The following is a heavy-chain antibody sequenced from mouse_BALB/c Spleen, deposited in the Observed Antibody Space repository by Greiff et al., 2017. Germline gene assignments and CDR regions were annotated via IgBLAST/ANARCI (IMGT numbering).Heavy chain of an antibody. J-gene: IGHJ3*01. V-gene: IGHV2-2*02. D-gene: IGHD1-1*01. CDR2: IWSGGST. CDR1: GFSLTSYG. CDR3: AYYGSSFAY. Sequence: VKVEESGPGLVQPSQSLSITCTVSGFSLTSYGVHWVRQSPGKGLEWLGVIWSGGSTDYNAAFISRLSISKDNSKSQVFFKMNSLQANDTAIYYCAYYGSSFAYWGQGTLVTVSA.